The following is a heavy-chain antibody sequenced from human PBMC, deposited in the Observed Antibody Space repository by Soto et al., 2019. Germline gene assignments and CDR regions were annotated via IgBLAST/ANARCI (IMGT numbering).Heavy chain of an antibody. D-gene: IGHD5-12*01. CDR1: GASIRSGGYY. CDR3: ARIEMDSIK. Sequence: SETLSLTCSVSGASIRSGGYYWSWLRQSPGKGLEWIGHIYYTGSTFYSPSLKSRLTISLDTPKNQFSLDLNSVTTADTAMYYCARIEMDSIKWGRGTLVTVSS. CDR2: IYYTGST. J-gene: IGHJ4*02. V-gene: IGHV4-31*03.